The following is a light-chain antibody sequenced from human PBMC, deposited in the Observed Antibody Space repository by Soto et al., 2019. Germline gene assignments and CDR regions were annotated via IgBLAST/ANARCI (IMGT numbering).Light chain of an antibody. CDR3: SSYTSIGTYV. CDR2: DVS. J-gene: IGLJ1*01. V-gene: IGLV2-14*03. CDR1: SSDLGAYTY. Sequence: QSVLTQPASVSGSPGQSITVSCTGTSSDLGAYTYVSWYQQHPGKAPKLIIHDVSNRPSGVSNRFSGSKSGNSASLTISGLQAEDEADYYCSSYTSIGTYVFGSGTKVTVL.